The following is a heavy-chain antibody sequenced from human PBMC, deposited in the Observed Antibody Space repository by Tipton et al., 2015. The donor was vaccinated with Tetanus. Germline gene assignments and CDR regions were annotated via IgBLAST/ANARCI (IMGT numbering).Heavy chain of an antibody. CDR3: ARLTGHSMDAVDYYYFGMDV. V-gene: IGHV4-59*01. CDR2: IYYTGST. Sequence: TLSLTCTVSGGSMNSYYWSWIRQPPGKGLEWIGYIYYTGSTNYNPSLKSGVTISLDTSKNQFSLKLTSVSAADTAVYYCARLTGHSMDAVDYYYFGMDVWGQGTKVTVSS. CDR1: GGSMNSYY. J-gene: IGHJ6*02. D-gene: IGHD2-21*01.